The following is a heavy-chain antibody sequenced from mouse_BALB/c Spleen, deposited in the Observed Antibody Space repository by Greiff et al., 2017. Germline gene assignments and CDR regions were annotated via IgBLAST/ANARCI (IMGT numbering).Heavy chain of an antibody. D-gene: IGHD1-2*01. CDR1: GFTFSSYG. V-gene: IGHV5-6*01. CDR2: ISSGGSYT. CDR3: ARHYYGYKIHFAY. J-gene: IGHJ3*01. Sequence: EVMLVESGGDLVKPGGSLKLSCAASGFTFSSYGMSWVRQTPDKRLEWVATISSGGSYTYYPDSVKGRFTISRDNAKNTLYLQMSSLKSEDTAMYYCARHYYGYKIHFAYWGQGTLGTVSA.